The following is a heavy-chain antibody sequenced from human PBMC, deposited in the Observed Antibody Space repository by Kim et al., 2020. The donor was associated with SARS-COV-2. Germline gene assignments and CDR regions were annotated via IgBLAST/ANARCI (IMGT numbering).Heavy chain of an antibody. J-gene: IGHJ6*02. V-gene: IGHV3-23*01. CDR1: GFTFSSYA. CDR3: ASPEVLNTAIPLDYYYYGMDV. CDR2: ISGSGGST. D-gene: IGHD5-18*01. Sequence: GGSLRLSCAASGFTFSSYAMSWVRQAPGKGLEWVSAISGSGGSTYYADSVKGRFTISRDNSKNTLYLQMNSLRAEDTAVYYCASPEVLNTAIPLDYYYYGMDVWGQGTTVTVSS.